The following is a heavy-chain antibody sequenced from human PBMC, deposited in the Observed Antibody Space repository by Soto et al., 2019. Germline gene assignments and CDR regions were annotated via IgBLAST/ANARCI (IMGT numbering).Heavy chain of an antibody. CDR2: IDYSGST. D-gene: IGHD1-26*01. J-gene: IGHJ4*02. CDR3: ERVISYGYFDY. CDR1: GGSISSGGYY. Sequence: QVQLQESGPGLVKPSQTLSLTCTVSGGSISSGGYYWSWIRQHPGKGLEWIGYIDYSGSTYYNPSLKSRVTLSVDTSKNQFSLKLSSVTAADTAVYYCERVISYGYFDYWGQGTLVTVSS. V-gene: IGHV4-31*03.